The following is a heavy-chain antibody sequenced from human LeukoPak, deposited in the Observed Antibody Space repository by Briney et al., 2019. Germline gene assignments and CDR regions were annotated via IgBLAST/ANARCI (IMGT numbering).Heavy chain of an antibody. J-gene: IGHJ6*03. V-gene: IGHV3-30*04. Sequence: GGSLRLSCAPSGFTFSSYAMQWGRQPPGKGGEGGAVISYDGSNKYYADSVKARFTISRDNSKNKLYLQMNSLSADDTAVYYCARDKLRGSAGNYYYLDVWGKGTTVTVSS. CDR2: ISYDGSNK. D-gene: IGHD1-26*01. CDR3: ARDKLRGSAGNYYYLDV. CDR1: GFTFSSYA.